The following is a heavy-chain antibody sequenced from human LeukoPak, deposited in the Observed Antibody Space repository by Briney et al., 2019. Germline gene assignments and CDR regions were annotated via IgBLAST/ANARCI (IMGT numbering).Heavy chain of an antibody. CDR3: ARIVTVAWSERRPGYYYTDV. Sequence: GGSLRLSCAASGFTFSSYAMSWVRQAPGKGLEWVSAISGSGGSTYYADSVKGRFTISRDNSKNTLYLQMNSLRAEDTAVYYCARIVTVAWSERRPGYYYTDVWGKGTTVTVSS. CDR1: GFTFSSYA. J-gene: IGHJ6*03. V-gene: IGHV3-23*01. CDR2: ISGSGGST. D-gene: IGHD1-1*01.